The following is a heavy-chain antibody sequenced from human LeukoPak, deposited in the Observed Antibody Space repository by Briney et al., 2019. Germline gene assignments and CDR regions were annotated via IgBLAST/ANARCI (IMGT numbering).Heavy chain of an antibody. CDR2: IYTGESDT. CDR1: GYSFTSYW. J-gene: IGHJ3*01. Sequence: GESLKISCKGSGYSFTSYWIGCVRQMPGKGLGWVVVIYTGESDTRYSPSFQGQVPISADKSISTAYLQWSSLKAPDSPMYYFARRPSGTGESLRLDDAYDVGGQGTMVTVSS. CDR3: ARRPSGTGESLRLDDAYDV. D-gene: IGHD3-16*01. V-gene: IGHV5-51*01.